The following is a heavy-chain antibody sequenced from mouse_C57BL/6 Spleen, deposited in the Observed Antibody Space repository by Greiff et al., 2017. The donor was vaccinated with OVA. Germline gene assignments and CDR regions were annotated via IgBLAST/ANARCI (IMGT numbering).Heavy chain of an antibody. V-gene: IGHV1-50*01. J-gene: IGHJ2*01. CDR2: IDPSDSYT. Sequence: QVQLQQPGAELVKPGASVKLSCKASGYTFTSYWMQWVKQRPGQGLEWIGEIDPSDSYTNYNQKFKGKATLTVDTSSSTAYMQLSSLTSEDSAVYYCARGLWLRRRGVDYWGQGTTLTVSS. D-gene: IGHD2-2*01. CDR3: ARGLWLRRRGVDY. CDR1: GYTFTSYW.